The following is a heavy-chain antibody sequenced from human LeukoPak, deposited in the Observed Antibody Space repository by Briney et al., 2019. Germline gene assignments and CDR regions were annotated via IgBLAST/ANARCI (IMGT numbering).Heavy chain of an antibody. CDR2: ISYDGSNK. J-gene: IGHJ3*02. CDR3: ARGDYAEAFDI. D-gene: IGHD2-2*01. V-gene: IGHV3-30*03. Sequence: GGSLRLSCAASGFTFSSYGMHWVRQAPGKGLEWVAFISYDGSNKYYADSVKGRFTISRDNAKNSLYLQMNSLRAEDTAVYYCARGDYAEAFDIWGQGTMVTVSS. CDR1: GFTFSSYG.